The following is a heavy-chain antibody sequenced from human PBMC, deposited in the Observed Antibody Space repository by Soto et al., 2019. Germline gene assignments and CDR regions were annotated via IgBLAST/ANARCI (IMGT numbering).Heavy chain of an antibody. Sequence: SETLSLTCAVYGGSFSGYYWSWIRQPPGKGLEWIGEINHSGSTNYNPSLKSRVTISVDTSKNQFSLKLSSVTAADTAVYYCARGSSSSVYYYYYMDVWGKGTTVTVSS. CDR2: INHSGST. V-gene: IGHV4-34*01. CDR1: GGSFSGYY. CDR3: ARGSSSSVYYYYYMDV. J-gene: IGHJ6*03. D-gene: IGHD6-6*01.